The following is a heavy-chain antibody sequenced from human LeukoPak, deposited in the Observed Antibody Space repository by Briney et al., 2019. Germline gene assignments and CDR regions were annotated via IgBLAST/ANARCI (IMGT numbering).Heavy chain of an antibody. Sequence: PSETLSLTCTVSGGSISSGGYYWSWIRQHPGKGLEWIGYIYYSGSTYYNPSLRSRVTISVDTSKNQFSLKLSSVTAADTAVYYCARGRAVVVVAATPAGQPPPQFDPWGQGTLVTVSS. J-gene: IGHJ5*02. CDR3: ARGRAVVVVAATPAGQPPPQFDP. V-gene: IGHV4-31*03. D-gene: IGHD2-15*01. CDR1: GGSISSGGYY. CDR2: IYYSGST.